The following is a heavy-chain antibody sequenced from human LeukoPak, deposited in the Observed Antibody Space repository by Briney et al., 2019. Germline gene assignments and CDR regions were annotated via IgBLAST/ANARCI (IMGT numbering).Heavy chain of an antibody. CDR3: ARVGGDFAIDY. CDR1: GYTFTSFG. Sequence: GASVKVSCKASGYTFTSFGISWVRQAPGQGLEWMGWINPNSGGTNSAQKFQGRVTMTRDTSISTAYMELSRLRSDDTAVYYCARVGGDFAIDYWGQGTLVTVSS. V-gene: IGHV1-2*02. D-gene: IGHD3-16*01. CDR2: INPNSGGT. J-gene: IGHJ4*02.